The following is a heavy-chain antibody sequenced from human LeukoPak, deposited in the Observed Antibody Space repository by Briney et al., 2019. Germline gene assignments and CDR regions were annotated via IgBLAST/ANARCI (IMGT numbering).Heavy chain of an antibody. J-gene: IGHJ5*02. CDR3: ARDVPHNWFDT. CDR2: INSDGGGA. Sequence: GGSLRLSCAASGITFGNNWRHWVRQGPGKGLVWISRINSDGGGAIYADSVKGRFTVSRDNAKNTLYLQMNSLRAEDTAVCYCARDVPHNWFDTWGQGTLVTVSS. CDR1: GITFGNNW. V-gene: IGHV3-74*01.